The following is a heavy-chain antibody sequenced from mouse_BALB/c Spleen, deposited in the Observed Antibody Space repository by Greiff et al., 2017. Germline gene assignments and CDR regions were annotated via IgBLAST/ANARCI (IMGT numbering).Heavy chain of an antibody. D-gene: IGHD2-1*01. CDR2: ISSGSSTI. CDR3: ARSHYGNYVDY. V-gene: IGHV5-17*02. J-gene: IGHJ4*01. Sequence: EVQGVESGGGLVQPGGSRKLSCAASGFTFSSFGMHWVRQAPEKGLEWVAYISSGSSTIYYADTVKGRFTISRDNPKNTLFLQMTSLRSEDTAMYYCARSHYGNYVDYWGQGTSVTVSS. CDR1: GFTFSSFG.